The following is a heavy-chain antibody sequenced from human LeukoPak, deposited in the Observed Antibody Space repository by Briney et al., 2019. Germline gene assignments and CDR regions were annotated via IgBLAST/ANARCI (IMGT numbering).Heavy chain of an antibody. CDR3: VRSKSGAYGWFDP. J-gene: IGHJ5*02. V-gene: IGHV4-39*07. CDR1: GDSISQSNYY. D-gene: IGHD2-15*01. Sequence: SETLSLTCTVSGDSISQSNYYWGWLRQPPGKALEWLGSIYSSGSTYYDPPLKSRITVSADMSKNQFSLNVNSVTAADTAVYYCVRSKSGAYGWFDPWGPGTLVTVSS. CDR2: IYSSGST.